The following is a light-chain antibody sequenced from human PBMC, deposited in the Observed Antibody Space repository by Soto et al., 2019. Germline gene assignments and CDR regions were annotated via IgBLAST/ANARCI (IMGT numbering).Light chain of an antibody. CDR2: MGS. CDR1: QSLLHSHGYTY. J-gene: IGKJ4*01. V-gene: IGKV2-28*01. Sequence: DIVMTQSPVSLPVTPGEPASISCRSSQSLLHSHGYTYLDWYLQKPGQSPQLLIYMGSTRASGVXDXXSGSGSGTDFTLKISRVEAEDVGVYYCMQALHTPLTFGGGTKVEIK. CDR3: MQALHTPLT.